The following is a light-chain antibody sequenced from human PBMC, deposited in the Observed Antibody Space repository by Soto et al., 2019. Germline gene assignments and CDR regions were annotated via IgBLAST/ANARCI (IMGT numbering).Light chain of an antibody. CDR3: AAWDDSLNGWV. J-gene: IGLJ3*02. Sequence: QSVLTQPPSASGTPGQRVTISCSGSSSNIGSNIVTWYQHLPGTAPKLLIYSNNQRPSGVPDRFSGSKSGTSASLAISGLQSEVEADYYCAAWDDSLNGWVFGGGTKLTVL. CDR2: SNN. CDR1: SSNIGSNI. V-gene: IGLV1-44*01.